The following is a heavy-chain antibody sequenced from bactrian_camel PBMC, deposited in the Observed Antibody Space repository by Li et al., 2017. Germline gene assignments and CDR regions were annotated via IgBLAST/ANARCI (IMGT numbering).Heavy chain of an antibody. CDR2: ISSAEIT. J-gene: IGHJ6*01. CDR3: AKGLGTDWPGSFAT. Sequence: DVQLVESGGGSVQPGESLRLSCAASGFIFRDHYMNWVRPAPGKGLEWVSSISSAEITYYPDSVKGRFTISRDNAKNTVYLQLSSLKTEDAAMYYCAKGLGTDWPGSFATWGQGTQVTVS. V-gene: IGHV3S40*01. D-gene: IGHD1*01. CDR1: GFIFRDHY.